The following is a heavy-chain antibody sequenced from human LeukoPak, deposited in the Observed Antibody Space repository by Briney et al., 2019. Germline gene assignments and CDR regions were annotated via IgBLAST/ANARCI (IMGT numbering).Heavy chain of an antibody. CDR1: RFTFRSYK. CDR3: AKAGAVVVVVAKFFDY. J-gene: IGHJ4*02. V-gene: IGHV3-48*03. D-gene: IGHD2-15*01. CDR2: ISDSGSTI. Sequence: GGSLRLSCAASRFTFRSYKMNWVRQAPGKGLEWFSYISDSGSTIYYADSVKGRFTVSRDNAKNSLYLQMNSLRAEDTAVYYCAKAGAVVVVVAKFFDYWGQGTLVTVSS.